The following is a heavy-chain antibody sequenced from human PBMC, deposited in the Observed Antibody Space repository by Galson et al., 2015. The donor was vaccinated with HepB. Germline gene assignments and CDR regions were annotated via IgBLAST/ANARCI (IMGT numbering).Heavy chain of an antibody. D-gene: IGHD2-21*01. Sequence: SLRLSCAASGFTFSSYGMHWVRQAPGKGLEWVAVIWYDGSNKYYADSVKGRFTISRDNSKNTLYLQMNSLRAEDTAVYYCARGRSPDYESGDCYSCVGDYWGQGTLVTVSS. CDR2: IWYDGSNK. CDR3: ARGRSPDYESGDCYSCVGDY. CDR1: GFTFSSYG. J-gene: IGHJ4*02. V-gene: IGHV3-33*01.